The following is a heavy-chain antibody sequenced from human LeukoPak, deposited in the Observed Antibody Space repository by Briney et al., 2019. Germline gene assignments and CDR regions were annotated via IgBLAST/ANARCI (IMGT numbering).Heavy chain of an antibody. J-gene: IGHJ6*03. D-gene: IGHD3-10*01. V-gene: IGHV3-21*01. CDR2: TTSSSSYI. CDR3: ARGYYYGSGTPTYMDV. Sequence: GGSLRLSCAASGFTFSNYNMNWVRQAPGKGLEWVSSTTSSSSYIYYADSVKGRFTISRDNAKNSLYLQMNSLRAEDTAVYYCARGYYYGSGTPTYMDVWGKGTTVTISS. CDR1: GFTFSNYN.